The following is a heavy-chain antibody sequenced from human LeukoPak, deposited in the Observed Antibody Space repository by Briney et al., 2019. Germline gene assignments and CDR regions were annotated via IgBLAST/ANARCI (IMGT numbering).Heavy chain of an antibody. CDR2: IKSNLYGGTT. D-gene: IGHD3-16*02. CDR3: TKDRPFTAGGVILY. CDR1: GFTFVTTW. J-gene: IGHJ4*02. Sequence: GGSLRLSCTVSGFTFVTTWMTWVSQSQGKGREWVGHIKSNLYGGTTDFAASLRGRFTISRDDSKNTVYLKMNSLKTEDTAVYYCTKDRPFTAGGVILYWGQGNLVTVSS. V-gene: IGHV3-15*01.